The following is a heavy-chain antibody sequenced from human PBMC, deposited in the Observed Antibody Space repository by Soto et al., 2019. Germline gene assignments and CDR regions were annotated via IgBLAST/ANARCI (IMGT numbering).Heavy chain of an antibody. Sequence: QVQLVESGGGVVQPGRSLRLSCAASGFTFSSYGMHWVRQAPGKGLEWVAVISYDGSNKYYADSVKGRFTISRDNSKNTLYLQMNSLRAEDTAVYYCAKDYWAQDTAMVDYWGQGTLVTVSS. J-gene: IGHJ4*02. CDR2: ISYDGSNK. D-gene: IGHD5-18*01. V-gene: IGHV3-30*18. CDR3: AKDYWAQDTAMVDY. CDR1: GFTFSSYG.